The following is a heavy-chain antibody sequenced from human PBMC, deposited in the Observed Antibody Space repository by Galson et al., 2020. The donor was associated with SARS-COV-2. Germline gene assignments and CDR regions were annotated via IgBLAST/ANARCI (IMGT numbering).Heavy chain of an antibody. CDR1: GGSISSYY. CDR3: ASSYCSSTSCYTGGLDY. D-gene: IGHD2-2*02. Sequence: SETLSLTCTVSGGSISSYYWSWIRQPPGKGLEWIGYIYYSGSTNYNPSLKSRVTISVDTSKNQFSLKLSSVTAADTAVYYCASSYCSSTSCYTGGLDYWGQGTLVTVSS. CDR2: IYYSGST. V-gene: IGHV4-59*01. J-gene: IGHJ4*02.